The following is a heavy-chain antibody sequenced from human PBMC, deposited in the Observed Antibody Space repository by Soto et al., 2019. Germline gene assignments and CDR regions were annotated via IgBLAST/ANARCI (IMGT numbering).Heavy chain of an antibody. V-gene: IGHV3-11*01. D-gene: IGHD3-3*01. CDR3: ARDLRAAANDFWSGTTGGFNWFDP. CDR1: GFTFSDYY. Sequence: GGFLRLSCAASGFTFSDYYMSWIRQAPGKGLEWVSYISSSGSTIYYADSVKGRSTISRDNAKNSLYLQMNSLRAEDTAVYYCARDLRAAANDFWSGTTGGFNWFDPWGQGTLVTVSS. CDR2: ISSSGSTI. J-gene: IGHJ5*02.